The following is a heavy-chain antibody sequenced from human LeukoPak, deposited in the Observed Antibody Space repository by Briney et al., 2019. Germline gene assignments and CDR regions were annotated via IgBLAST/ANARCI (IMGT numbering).Heavy chain of an antibody. CDR3: ARVDSEWAYYMDV. V-gene: IGHV4-59*01. CDR1: GGSISSYY. CDR2: IYNSGST. Sequence: SETLSLTCTVSGGSISSYYWSWIRQPPGKGLEWIGYIYNSGSTNYNPSLKSRVTISVDTSKNQFSLKLSSVTAADTAVYYCARVDSEWAYYMDVWGKGTTVTVSS. J-gene: IGHJ6*03. D-gene: IGHD1-26*01.